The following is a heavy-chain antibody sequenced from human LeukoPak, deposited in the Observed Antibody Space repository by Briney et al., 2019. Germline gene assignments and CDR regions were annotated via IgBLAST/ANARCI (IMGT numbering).Heavy chain of an antibody. CDR1: GFTFSSYW. CDR2: IKQDGSEK. CDR3: ARDGFEEYYDILTGYFSTSYFDY. J-gene: IGHJ4*02. Sequence: GGSLRLSCAASGFTFSSYWMSWVRQAPGKGLEWVANIKQDGSEKYYVDSVKGRFIISRDNAKNSLYLQMNSLRAEDTAVYYCARDGFEEYYDILTGYFSTSYFDYWGQGTLVTVSS. V-gene: IGHV3-7*01. D-gene: IGHD3-9*01.